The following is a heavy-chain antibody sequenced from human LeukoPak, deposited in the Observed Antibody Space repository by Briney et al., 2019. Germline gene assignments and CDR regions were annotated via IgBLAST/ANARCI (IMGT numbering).Heavy chain of an antibody. D-gene: IGHD1-1*01. V-gene: IGHV3-30*18. CDR2: ISYDGSNK. Sequence: GRSLRLSCAASGFTFSSYGMHWVRQAPGKGLEWVAVISYDGSNKYYADSVKGRFTISRDNSKNTLYLQMNSLRAEDTAVYYCAKEVQVERRKDGFDIWGQGTMVTLSS. J-gene: IGHJ3*02. CDR1: GFTFSSYG. CDR3: AKEVQVERRKDGFDI.